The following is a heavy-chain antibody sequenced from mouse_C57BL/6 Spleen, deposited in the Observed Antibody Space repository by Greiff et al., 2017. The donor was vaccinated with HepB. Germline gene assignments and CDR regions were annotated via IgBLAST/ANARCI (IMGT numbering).Heavy chain of an antibody. CDR2: IWSGGST. V-gene: IGHV2-2*01. CDR3: ARSEKLGYWYFDV. CDR1: GFSLTSYG. D-gene: IGHD4-1*01. Sequence: QVQLQQSGPGLVQPSQRLSITCTVSGFSLTSYGVHWVRQSPGKGLEWLGVIWSGGSTDYNAAFISRLSISKDNSKSQVFFKMNSLQADDTAIYYCARSEKLGYWYFDVWGTGTTVTVSS. J-gene: IGHJ1*03.